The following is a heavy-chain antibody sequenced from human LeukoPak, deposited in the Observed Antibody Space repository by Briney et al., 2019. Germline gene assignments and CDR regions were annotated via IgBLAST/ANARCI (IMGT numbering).Heavy chain of an antibody. CDR2: ISGSGGST. J-gene: IGHJ4*02. Sequence: GGSLRLSCAASGFTFSNYAVSWVRQAQGKGLEWDSAISGSGGSTYYADSVKGRFTISRDNSKNTLYLQMNSLRAEDTAVYYCAKVSYYYDSSGYPYYFDYWGQGTLVTVSS. CDR1: GFTFSNYA. CDR3: AKVSYYYDSSGYPYYFDY. V-gene: IGHV3-23*01. D-gene: IGHD3-22*01.